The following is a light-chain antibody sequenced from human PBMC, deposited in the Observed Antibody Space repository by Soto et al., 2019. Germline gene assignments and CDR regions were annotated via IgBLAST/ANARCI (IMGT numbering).Light chain of an antibody. CDR2: KAS. J-gene: IGKJ1*01. CDR1: QTISSW. V-gene: IGKV1-5*03. CDR3: QHYNSYSES. Sequence: DIQMTQSPSTLSGSVGDRVTITCRASQTISSWLAWYQQKPGKAPKLLLYKASTLKSGVPSRFSGSGSGTEFTLTISSLQPDYFATYYFQHYNSYSESFGQGTKVELK.